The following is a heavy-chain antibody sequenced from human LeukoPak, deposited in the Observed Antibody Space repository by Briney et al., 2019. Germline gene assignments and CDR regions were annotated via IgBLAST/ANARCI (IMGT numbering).Heavy chain of an antibody. V-gene: IGHV3-7*01. J-gene: IGHJ6*03. CDR3: AKSPGYYYYYMDV. Sequence: PGGSLRLSCAASGFSFSSYWMSWVRQASGKGLEWVANIKQDGSEKDYVDSVKGRFTISRDNAKNSLYLQMNSLRAEDTAVYYCAKSPGYYYYYMDVWGKGTTVTISS. CDR1: GFSFSSYW. CDR2: IKQDGSEK.